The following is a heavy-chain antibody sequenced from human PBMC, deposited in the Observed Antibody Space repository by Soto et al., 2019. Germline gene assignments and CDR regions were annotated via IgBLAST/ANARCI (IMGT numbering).Heavy chain of an antibody. D-gene: IGHD2-15*01. CDR2: FNSFRGDT. CDR1: GYTFTHHG. Sequence: QVQLVQSGAEVKKPGASVKVPCKASGYTFTHHGITWVRQAPGQGLEWMGWFNSFRGDTNYPQKLQGRLTMTTHTSTNPVYMELRNLRSDDTAVYYCARDLHSGGKYWDFDIWCRGTLVTVSS. CDR3: ARDLHSGGKYWDFDI. J-gene: IGHJ2*01. V-gene: IGHV1-18*01.